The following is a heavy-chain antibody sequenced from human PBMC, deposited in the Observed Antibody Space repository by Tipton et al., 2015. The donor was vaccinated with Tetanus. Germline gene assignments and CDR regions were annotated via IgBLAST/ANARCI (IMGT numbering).Heavy chain of an antibody. Sequence: LRLSCTVSGGSISSGGYYWSWIRQHPGKGLEWIGYIYYSGSTYYNPSLKSRVTISVDTSKNQFSLKLSSVTAADTAGYYCARGRLYVMLTGYYGGGVDRLYGMDVWGQGTTVAVSS. J-gene: IGHJ6*02. D-gene: IGHD3-9*01. CDR1: GGSISSGGYY. V-gene: IGHV4-31*03. CDR3: ARGRLYVMLTGYYGGGVDRLYGMDV. CDR2: IYYSGST.